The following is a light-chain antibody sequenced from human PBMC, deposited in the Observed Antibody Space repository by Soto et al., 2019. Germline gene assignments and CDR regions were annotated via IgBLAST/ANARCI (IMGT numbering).Light chain of an antibody. V-gene: IGKV1-9*01. CDR1: QGISSY. Sequence: DLQLTQSPSFLSASVGDRVTITCRASQGISSYLAWYQQTPGKAPKLLIYAPSTLQSGVPSRFSGSGYGTEFTPTISSLQPEDFATYYCQQLNTFPVTFGQGTRLDI. J-gene: IGKJ5*01. CDR3: QQLNTFPVT. CDR2: APS.